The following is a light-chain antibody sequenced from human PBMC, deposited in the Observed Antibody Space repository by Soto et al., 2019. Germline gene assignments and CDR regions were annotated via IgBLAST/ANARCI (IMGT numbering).Light chain of an antibody. V-gene: IGLV1-44*01. CDR2: NSY. Sequence: QSVLTQPPSASGTPEERVTISCSGGSSNIGINSVTWYQHLPGTAPKLLIYNSYQRPSGVPDRFSGSKSGTSASLAISGLQPDDEGLYYCSSYAGNNNFLFGGGTQLTVL. J-gene: IGLJ2*01. CDR3: SSYAGNNNFL. CDR1: SSNIGINS.